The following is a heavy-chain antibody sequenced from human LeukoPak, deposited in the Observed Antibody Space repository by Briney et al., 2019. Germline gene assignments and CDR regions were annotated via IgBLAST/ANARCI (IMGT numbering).Heavy chain of an antibody. J-gene: IGHJ4*02. V-gene: IGHV3-74*01. Sequence: GGSLRLSCAASGFTFSTYWMHWVRQAPGKGLVWVSRINSDGSTISYADSVKGRFTISRDNAKNTLYLQMNSLRAEDTAVYFCAKTNVFGKKAEYYFDYSGQGALLTVSS. CDR3: AKTNVFGKKAEYYFDY. D-gene: IGHD4-23*01. CDR2: INSDGSTI. CDR1: GFTFSTYW.